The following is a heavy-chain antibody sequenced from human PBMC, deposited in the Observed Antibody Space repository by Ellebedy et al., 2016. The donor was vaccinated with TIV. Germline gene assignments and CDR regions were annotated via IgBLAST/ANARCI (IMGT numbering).Heavy chain of an antibody. CDR3: ACWAGQERYQGPFDY. V-gene: IGHV3-74*01. CDR1: GCPSRNYW. Sequence: GESLKISCVASGCPSRNYWMHWVRQAPGKGLVWVSHINTDGSSTSYADSVKGRFTISRDNARNTLYLQMNSLRVEDTAVYYCACWAGQERYQGPFDYWGQGILVIVS. J-gene: IGHJ4*02. D-gene: IGHD3-9*01. CDR2: INTDGSST.